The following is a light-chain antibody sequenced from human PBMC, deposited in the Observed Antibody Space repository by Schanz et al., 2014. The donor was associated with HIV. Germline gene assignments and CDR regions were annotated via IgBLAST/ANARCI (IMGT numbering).Light chain of an antibody. CDR2: AVS. V-gene: IGKV1-6*01. Sequence: AIQMTQSPSSLSASVGDRVTITCRASQDIRNDLGFYQQKPGPSPTLLLYAVSSLQSGVPSRFSGSGSGTHFTLTISSLQPEDFATYYCLQDYTYWWTFGQGTKVEI. J-gene: IGKJ1*01. CDR3: LQDYTYWWT. CDR1: QDIRND.